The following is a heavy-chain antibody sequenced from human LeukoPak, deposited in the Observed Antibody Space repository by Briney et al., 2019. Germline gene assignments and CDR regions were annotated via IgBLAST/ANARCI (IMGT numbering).Heavy chain of an antibody. CDR3: ATGLGPSSYYDFWSGYTPPYYYYGMDV. Sequence: RTGGSLRLSCAASGFTFSSYWMHWVRQAPGKGLVWVSRINSDGSSTSYADSVKGRFTISRDNAKNTLYLQMNSLRAEDTAVYYCATGLGPSSYYDFWSGYTPPYYYYGMDVWGQGTTVTVSS. V-gene: IGHV3-74*01. J-gene: IGHJ6*02. CDR2: INSDGSST. D-gene: IGHD3-3*01. CDR1: GFTFSSYW.